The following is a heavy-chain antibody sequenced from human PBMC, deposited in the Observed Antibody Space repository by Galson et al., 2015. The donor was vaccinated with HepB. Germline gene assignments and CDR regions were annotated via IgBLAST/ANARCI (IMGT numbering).Heavy chain of an antibody. J-gene: IGHJ4*02. CDR1: GAPITSGAFS. D-gene: IGHD3-22*01. V-gene: IGHV4-30-2*01. CDR3: ARGNGYSRYFDA. Sequence: TLSLTCDVAGAPITSGAFSWSWIRQPPGKGLEWIGYMYKNGATEYNPSLKSRVTISMDTSKNQFSLKLRSVAATDTAVYYCARGNGYSRYFDAWGQGTLVIVSS. CDR2: MYKNGAT.